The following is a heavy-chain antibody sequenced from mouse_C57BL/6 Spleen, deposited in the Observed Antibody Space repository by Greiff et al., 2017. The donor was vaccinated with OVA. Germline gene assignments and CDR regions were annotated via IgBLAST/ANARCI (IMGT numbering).Heavy chain of an antibody. Sequence: EVQLQQSGPELVKPGASVTISCKASGYTFTDYYMNWVKQSHGKSLAWIGDINPNNGGTSYNQKFKGKATLTVDKSSSTAYMELRSLTSEDSAVYYWAPTGSVFAYWGQGTLVTVSA. D-gene: IGHD4-1*02. CDR1: GYTFTDYY. CDR3: APTGSVFAY. J-gene: IGHJ3*01. V-gene: IGHV1-26*01. CDR2: INPNNGGT.